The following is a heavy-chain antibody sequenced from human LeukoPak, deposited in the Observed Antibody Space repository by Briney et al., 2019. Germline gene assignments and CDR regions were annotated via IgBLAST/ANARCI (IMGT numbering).Heavy chain of an antibody. Sequence: GGSLRLSCAASGFSFSTYGMHWVRHTPGKGPEWVTFIWYDGSNKYYADSVKGRFTISRDNSKNTLYLQMNSLRAEDTAVYYCARLMYYDFWSGYSPKIDEIDPWGQGTLVTVSS. CDR1: GFSFSTYG. J-gene: IGHJ5*02. CDR2: IWYDGSNK. CDR3: ARLMYYDFWSGYSPKIDEIDP. D-gene: IGHD3-3*01. V-gene: IGHV3-30*02.